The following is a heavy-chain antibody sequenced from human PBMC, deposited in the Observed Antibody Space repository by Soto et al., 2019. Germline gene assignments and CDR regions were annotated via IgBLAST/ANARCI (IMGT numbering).Heavy chain of an antibody. CDR1: GYTLTELS. CDR3: ATPWEGGGAEGAFDI. J-gene: IGHJ3*02. Sequence: ASVKVSCKVSGYTLTELSMHWVRQAPGKGLEWMGGFDPEDGETIYAQKFQGRVTMTEDTSTDTAYMELSSLRSEDTAVYYCATPWEGGGAEGAFDIWGQGTMVTVSS. D-gene: IGHD2-21*01. CDR2: FDPEDGET. V-gene: IGHV1-24*01.